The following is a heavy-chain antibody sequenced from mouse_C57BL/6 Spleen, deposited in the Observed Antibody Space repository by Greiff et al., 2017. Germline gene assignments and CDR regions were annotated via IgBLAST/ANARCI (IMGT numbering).Heavy chain of an antibody. CDR2: IDPNSGGT. CDR1: GYTFTSYW. V-gene: IGHV1-62-3*01. D-gene: IGHD4-1*01. Sequence: VQLQQPGAELVKPGASVKLSCKASGYTFTSYWMHWMKQRPGRGREWIGRIDPNSGGTKYNEKFKSKATLTVDKSSSTAYMQLSSLTSEDSAVYYCARRGAELGPFAYWGQGTLVTVSA. CDR3: ARRGAELGPFAY. J-gene: IGHJ3*01.